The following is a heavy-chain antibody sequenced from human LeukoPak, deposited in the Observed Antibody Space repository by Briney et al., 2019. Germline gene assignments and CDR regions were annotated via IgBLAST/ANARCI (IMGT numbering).Heavy chain of an antibody. CDR1: GFTFYDYA. CDR2: ISWNSGSI. CDR3: AKGRDGYNDYYFDC. V-gene: IGHV3-9*01. Sequence: PGGSLRLSCAASGFTFYDYAMHWVSHGPRKGQGRVSGISWNSGSIGYADSVKRRFTISRDNAKNSLYLQMNSRRAEDTALYYCAKGRDGYNDYYFDCWGQGTLVTVSS. D-gene: IGHD5-24*01. J-gene: IGHJ4*02.